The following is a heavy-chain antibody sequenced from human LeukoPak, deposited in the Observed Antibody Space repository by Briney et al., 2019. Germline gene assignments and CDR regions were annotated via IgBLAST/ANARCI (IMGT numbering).Heavy chain of an antibody. J-gene: IGHJ3*02. CDR3: ARGLTHRMYYSEGGDAFDI. Sequence: ASVKVSCKASGYIFTSYGISWVRQAPGQGLEWMGWINPHNGNTKYAQKFQGRVTMTTNTSTNTAYMELRSLRSDDTAVYYCARGLTHRMYYSEGGDAFDIWGQGTMVTVSS. CDR1: GYIFTSYG. D-gene: IGHD3-22*01. V-gene: IGHV1-18*01. CDR2: INPHNGNT.